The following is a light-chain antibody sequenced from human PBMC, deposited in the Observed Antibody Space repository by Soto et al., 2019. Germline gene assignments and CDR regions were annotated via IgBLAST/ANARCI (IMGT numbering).Light chain of an antibody. CDR2: DVI. CDR1: SSDVGAYNH. CDR3: CSYAGRYTWV. J-gene: IGLJ3*02. Sequence: QPVLTQPRSVSGSPGQSVTISCTGASSDVGAYNHVSWYRQHPGKAPKLVIYDVIKRPSGVPDRFSGSKSGNTASLTISGLQAEDEADYYCCSYAGRYTWVFGGGTKLTVL. V-gene: IGLV2-11*01.